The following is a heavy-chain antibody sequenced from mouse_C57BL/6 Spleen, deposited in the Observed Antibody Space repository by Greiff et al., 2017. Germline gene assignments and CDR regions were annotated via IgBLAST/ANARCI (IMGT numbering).Heavy chain of an antibody. D-gene: IGHD2-9*01. CDR3: ARYIAYYGYDQDYYAMDY. Sequence: EVNVVESGGGLVQPGGSLSLSCAASGFTFTDYYMSWVRQPPGKALEWLGFIRHKANGYTTEYSASVKGRFTISRDNSQSILYLQMNALRAEDSATYYCARYIAYYGYDQDYYAMDYWGQGTSVTVSS. V-gene: IGHV7-3*01. J-gene: IGHJ4*01. CDR2: IRHKANGYTT. CDR1: GFTFTDYY.